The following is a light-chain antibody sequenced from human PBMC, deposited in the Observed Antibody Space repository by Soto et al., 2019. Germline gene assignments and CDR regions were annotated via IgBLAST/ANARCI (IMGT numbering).Light chain of an antibody. J-gene: IGKJ2*01. Sequence: DIQMTQSPSSVSASVGDSLTITCRASRDISNSLAWYQQTPGKAPNLLLRGASSLHRGVPSRFSGGGAGTEFTLTISSLQPEDFATYYCQQTSAFPRTFGQGTKVDVK. CDR3: QQTSAFPRT. V-gene: IGKV1-12*01. CDR2: GAS. CDR1: RDISNS.